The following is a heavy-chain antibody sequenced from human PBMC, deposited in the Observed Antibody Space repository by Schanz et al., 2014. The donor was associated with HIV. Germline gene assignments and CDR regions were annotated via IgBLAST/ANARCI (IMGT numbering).Heavy chain of an antibody. CDR2: MNPNSGNT. Sequence: QVQLVQSGAEVKKPGASVKVSCKASGYTFTIYDINWVRQATGQGLEWMGWMNPNSGNTGYAEKFQGRLTMTRNTSISTAYMELSSLRSEDTAVYYCARGRRDVSMIVLYWLDPWGQGTLVTVSS. J-gene: IGHJ5*02. D-gene: IGHD3-22*01. V-gene: IGHV1-8*01. CDR1: GYTFTIYD. CDR3: ARGRRDVSMIVLYWLDP.